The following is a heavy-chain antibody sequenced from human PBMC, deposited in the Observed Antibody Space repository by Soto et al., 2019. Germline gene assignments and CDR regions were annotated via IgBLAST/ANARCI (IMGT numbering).Heavy chain of an antibody. Sequence: QVQLVESGGGVVQPGRSLRLSCAASGFTFSSYGMHWVRQAPGKGLEWVAVISYDGSNKYYADSVKGRFTISRDNSKNTLYLQMNSLRAEDTAVYYCAKEGLLWFGELPFDYWCQGTLVTVSS. CDR1: GFTFSSYG. CDR2: ISYDGSNK. CDR3: AKEGLLWFGELPFDY. D-gene: IGHD3-10*01. V-gene: IGHV3-30*18. J-gene: IGHJ4*02.